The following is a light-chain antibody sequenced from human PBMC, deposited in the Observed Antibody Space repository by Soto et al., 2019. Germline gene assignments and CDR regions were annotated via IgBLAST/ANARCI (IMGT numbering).Light chain of an antibody. CDR3: QQYNTWLWT. Sequence: EVVMTQSPATLPAPPGEIATLSCRATQSVNANLAWYQQKPGQAPRILIHGAFNRATGIPDKFSGSGFGPEFNVIISRLPSEDYGVYYCQQYNTWLWTFGQGTKVDI. CDR1: QSVNAN. J-gene: IGKJ1*01. V-gene: IGKV3-15*01. CDR2: GAF.